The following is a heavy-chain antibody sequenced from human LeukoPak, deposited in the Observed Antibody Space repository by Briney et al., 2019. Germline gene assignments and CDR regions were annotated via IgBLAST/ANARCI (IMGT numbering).Heavy chain of an antibody. Sequence: GASLKVSCKASGYTFTSYDINWVRQATGHGLEWMGWMNPNSGNTGYAQKFQGRVTMTRNTSISTAYMELSSLRSEDTAVYYCARGHYDILTYLYYFDYWGQGTLVTVSS. D-gene: IGHD3-9*01. CDR3: ARGHYDILTYLYYFDY. CDR1: GYTFTSYD. V-gene: IGHV1-8*01. CDR2: MNPNSGNT. J-gene: IGHJ4*02.